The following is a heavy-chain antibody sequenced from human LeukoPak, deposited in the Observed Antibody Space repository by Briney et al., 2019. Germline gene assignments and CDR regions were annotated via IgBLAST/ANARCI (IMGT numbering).Heavy chain of an antibody. CDR1: GYSISSGYY. Sequence: SETLSLTCAVSGYSISSGYYWGWIRQPPGKGLEWIGSIYHSGSTYYNPSLKSRVTISVDTSKNQFSLKLSSVTAADTAVYYCARDHPPYGCSSTSCYCDRRWFDPWGQGTLVTVSS. J-gene: IGHJ5*02. V-gene: IGHV4-38-2*02. CDR2: IYHSGST. D-gene: IGHD2-2*01. CDR3: ARDHPPYGCSSTSCYCDRRWFDP.